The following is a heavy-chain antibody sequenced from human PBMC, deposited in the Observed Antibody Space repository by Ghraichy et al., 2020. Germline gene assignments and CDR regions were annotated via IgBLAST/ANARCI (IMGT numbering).Heavy chain of an antibody. D-gene: IGHD5-12*01. CDR2: ISGSGGST. Sequence: GGSLRLSCAASGFTFSSYAMSWVRQAPGKGLEWVSAISGSGGSTYYADSVKGRFTISRDNSKNTLYLQMNSLRAEDTAVYYCASVIIKWLRFEVRARGYGMDVWGQGTTVTVSS. CDR1: GFTFSSYA. CDR3: ASVIIKWLRFEVRARGYGMDV. J-gene: IGHJ6*02. V-gene: IGHV3-23*01.